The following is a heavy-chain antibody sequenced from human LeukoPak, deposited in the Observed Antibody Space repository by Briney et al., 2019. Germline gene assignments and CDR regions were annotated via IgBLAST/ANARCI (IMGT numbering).Heavy chain of an antibody. J-gene: IGHJ4*02. CDR3: ATGSYGGYYGLVEYYFHY. D-gene: IGHD4-17*01. CDR1: GFTFSNYA. CDR2: ISGSSAGT. V-gene: IGHV3-23*01. Sequence: GGSLRLSCAASGFTFSNYAMSWVRQTPGKGLEWVSAISGSSAGTYYADSVKGRFTISRDNSTNTLYLQMNSLRAEDTAVYYCATGSYGGYYGLVEYYFHYWGQGSLVTVSS.